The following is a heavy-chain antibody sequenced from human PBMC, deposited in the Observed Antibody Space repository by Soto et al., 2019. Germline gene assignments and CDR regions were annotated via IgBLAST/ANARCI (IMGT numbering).Heavy chain of an antibody. Sequence: SETLSLTCVLSGGSLSGYFWSWIRQPPGRALEWIGEINHLGSINYNPSLKSRVTMSVDTSKNQFSLTLNSVTAADTATYYCARGGISHWAYFYYMDVWDRGTTVTVS. CDR3: ARGGISHWAYFYYMDV. D-gene: IGHD2-21*01. J-gene: IGHJ6*03. V-gene: IGHV4-34*01. CDR1: GGSLSGYF. CDR2: INHLGSI.